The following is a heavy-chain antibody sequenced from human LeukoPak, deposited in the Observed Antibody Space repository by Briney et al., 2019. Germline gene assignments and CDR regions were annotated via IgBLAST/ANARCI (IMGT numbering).Heavy chain of an antibody. CDR2: INSRSDTI. CDR3: AKVKISFGFWTHPGGYYFDY. Sequence: PGGSLRLSCAASGFTFSSYTMHWVRQAPGKGLDWVSSINSRSDTIFYADSVKGRFTISRDNSKNTLYLQMNSLRAEDTAVYYCAKVKISFGFWTHPGGYYFDYWGQGTLVTVSS. D-gene: IGHD3/OR15-3a*01. CDR1: GFTFSSYT. V-gene: IGHV3-23*01. J-gene: IGHJ4*02.